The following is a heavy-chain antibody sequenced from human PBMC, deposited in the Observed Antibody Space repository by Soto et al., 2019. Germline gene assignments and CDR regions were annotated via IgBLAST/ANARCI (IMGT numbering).Heavy chain of an antibody. CDR3: ARLGITMIVVVTPVDI. Sequence: SETMSLTCTVSGGSISNYYWSWIRQTPGKGLEWIAYIYYSGSTNYNPSLKSRVTISLDTSKNHFSLKLSSVTAADTAVYYCARLGITMIVVVTPVDIWGQGTMVTVSS. CDR1: GGSISNYY. V-gene: IGHV4-59*08. J-gene: IGHJ3*02. D-gene: IGHD3-22*01. CDR2: IYYSGST.